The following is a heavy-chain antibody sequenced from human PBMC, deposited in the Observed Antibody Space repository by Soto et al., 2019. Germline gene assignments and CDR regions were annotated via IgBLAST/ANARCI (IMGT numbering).Heavy chain of an antibody. Sequence: QVQLVQSGAEVKKPGSSVKVSCKASGGTFSSYAISWVRQAPGQGLEWMGGIIPIFGTANYAQKFQGRVTITADESTSTAYMELSSLRSEDTAVYYCARSITGTVRYYYGMDVWGQGTTVNVSS. J-gene: IGHJ6*02. D-gene: IGHD1-20*01. CDR2: IIPIFGTA. V-gene: IGHV1-69*12. CDR1: GGTFSSYA. CDR3: ARSITGTVRYYYGMDV.